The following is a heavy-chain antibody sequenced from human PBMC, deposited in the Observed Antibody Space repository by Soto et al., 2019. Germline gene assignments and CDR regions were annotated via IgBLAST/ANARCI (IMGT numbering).Heavy chain of an antibody. CDR1: GFSFTSSS. CDR3: TESLEGGEYGANSAFDY. D-gene: IGHD4-17*01. V-gene: IGHV1-58*01. J-gene: IGHJ4*02. CDR2: IVVGTGHT. Sequence: GASVKVSCKAPGFSFTSSSVQWVRQARGQRLEWIGWIVVGTGHTNYAQKFQERVTISTDMSTNTAYMEVNSLRFDDTAVYFCTESLEGGEYGANSAFDYWGRGTLVTVSS.